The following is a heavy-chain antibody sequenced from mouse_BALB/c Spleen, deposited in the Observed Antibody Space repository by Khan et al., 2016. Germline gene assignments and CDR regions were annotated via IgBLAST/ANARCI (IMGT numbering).Heavy chain of an antibody. Sequence: VELVESGPGLVAPSQSLSITCTVSGCSIIAYGVNWVRQPPGKGLEWLGMIWGDGSTDYNSALKSRLNITKDNSKSQVFLKMNSLQTDDTAKYYCARDGWGYYAMDYWGQGTSVTVSS. V-gene: IGHV2-6-7*01. CDR3: ARDGWGYYAMDY. D-gene: IGHD2-2*01. CDR1: GCSIIAYG. J-gene: IGHJ4*01. CDR2: IWGDGST.